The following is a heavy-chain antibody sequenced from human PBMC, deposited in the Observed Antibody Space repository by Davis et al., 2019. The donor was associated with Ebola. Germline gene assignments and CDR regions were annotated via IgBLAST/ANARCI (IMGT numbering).Heavy chain of an antibody. CDR2: ISPDGSRT. Sequence: PGGSLRLSFAGPGITLRSYWMHWVRQAPGKGLVWVSRISPDGSRTDYADSVKGRFSISRDTAKNTLFLQMNSLRVEDTAVYYCAKDFGGPVDNWGQGTLVTVSS. V-gene: IGHV3-74*01. CDR1: GITLRSYW. D-gene: IGHD3-3*01. J-gene: IGHJ4*02. CDR3: AKDFGGPVDN.